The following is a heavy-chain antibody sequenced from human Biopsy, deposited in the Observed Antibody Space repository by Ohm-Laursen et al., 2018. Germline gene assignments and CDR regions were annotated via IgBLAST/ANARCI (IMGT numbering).Heavy chain of an antibody. Sequence: SVKVSCNPSGYTFTTYGISWVRQAPGQGLEWMGWINTYSGNTNYGKKFHDRVIMTSDTSTSTAYLEHRSLRSDDTAVYYCARDYYPYVDYLKDVPLCDSWGQGTLVTVSS. J-gene: IGHJ4*02. CDR3: ARDYYPYVDYLKDVPLCDS. D-gene: IGHD4-17*01. CDR1: GYTFTTYG. CDR2: INTYSGNT. V-gene: IGHV1-18*01.